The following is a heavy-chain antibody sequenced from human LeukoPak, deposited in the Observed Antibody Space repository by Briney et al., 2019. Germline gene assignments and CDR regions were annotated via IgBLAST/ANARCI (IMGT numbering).Heavy chain of an antibody. Sequence: GGSLRLSCTAAGFTFSDYAVTWVRQAPGKGLEWVGFIRNQANGGTADYAASVKGRFTISRDDSKTIAYLQMNSLKTKDTAVYFCSRAYSTGWLGINDYWGQGALVTVSS. CDR1: GFTFSDYA. CDR2: IRNQANGGTA. J-gene: IGHJ4*02. D-gene: IGHD6-19*01. CDR3: SRAYSTGWLGINDY. V-gene: IGHV3-49*04.